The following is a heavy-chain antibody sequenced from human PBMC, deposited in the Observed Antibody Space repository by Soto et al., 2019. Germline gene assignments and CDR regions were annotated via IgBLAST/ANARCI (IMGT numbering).Heavy chain of an antibody. D-gene: IGHD3-16*01. J-gene: IGHJ5*02. CDR3: ARQSQRLHRWFVP. CDR1: RASISSTSFY. CDR2: IHYTGSI. V-gene: IGHV4-39*01. Sequence: SETLSLTCSVSRASISSTSFYWAGIRQPPGKGLQWIGSIHYTGSIDYGPSLKGRVSMSVDTSKSQLSLTLSSVTAADTAVYYCARQSQRLHRWFVPWGQGILVTVSS.